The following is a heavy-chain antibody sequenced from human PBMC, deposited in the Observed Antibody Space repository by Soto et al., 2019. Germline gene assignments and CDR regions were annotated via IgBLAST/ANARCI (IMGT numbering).Heavy chain of an antibody. Sequence: QVQLVQSGAEVKKPGASVKVSCKASGYTFTSYAMHWVRQAPGQRLEWMGWINAGNGNTKYSQKFQGRVTITSDTSASTAYMELSSLRSEDTAVYYCARGRAGDIVVVVAANGAFDIWGQGTMVTVSS. CDR2: INAGNGNT. V-gene: IGHV1-3*01. CDR3: ARGRAGDIVVVVAANGAFDI. CDR1: GYTFTSYA. J-gene: IGHJ3*02. D-gene: IGHD2-15*01.